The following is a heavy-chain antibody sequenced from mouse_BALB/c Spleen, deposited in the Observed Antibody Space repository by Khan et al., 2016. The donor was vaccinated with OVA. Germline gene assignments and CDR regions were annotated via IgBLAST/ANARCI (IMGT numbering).Heavy chain of an antibody. J-gene: IGHJ2*01. CDR3: ARTARIKY. CDR2: ISYSGST. Sequence: EVQLQESGPGLVKPSQSLSLTCTVTGYSITSGYGWNWIRQFPGNKLEWMGYISYSGSTNYNPSLKGRISFTLDTSKNQFFLQLNSVTTEDTATYDWARTARIKYWGQGTMLTVSS. V-gene: IGHV3-2*02. D-gene: IGHD1-2*01. CDR1: GYSITSGYG.